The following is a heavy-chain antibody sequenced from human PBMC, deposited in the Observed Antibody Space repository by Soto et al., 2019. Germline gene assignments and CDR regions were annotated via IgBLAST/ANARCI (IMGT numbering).Heavy chain of an antibody. CDR2: INHSGST. CDR3: ARGRISGGRTDVFDI. V-gene: IGHV4-34*01. CDR1: GGSFSGYY. D-gene: IGHD2-15*01. J-gene: IGHJ3*02. Sequence: QVQLQQWGAGLLKPSETLSLTCAVYGGSFSGYYGSWIRQPPGKGLEWIGEINHSGSTNYNPSLKSRVTISGDTSKNQFSLKLSSVTAADTAVYYCARGRISGGRTDVFDIWGRGTMVTVSS.